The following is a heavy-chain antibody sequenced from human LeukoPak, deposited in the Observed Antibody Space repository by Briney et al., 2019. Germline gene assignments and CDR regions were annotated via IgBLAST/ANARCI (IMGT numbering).Heavy chain of an antibody. CDR3: ARGVVIVPAAIGLPYYMDV. CDR2: INPNSGGT. CDR1: GYIFTGYY. Sequence: ASVKVSCKASGYIFTGYYMHWVRQAPGQGLEWMGWINPNSGGTNYAQKFQGRVTMTRDTSNSTAYMELSRLRSDDTAVYYCARGVVIVPAAIGLPYYMDVWGKGTTVTASS. V-gene: IGHV1-2*02. J-gene: IGHJ6*03. D-gene: IGHD2-2*01.